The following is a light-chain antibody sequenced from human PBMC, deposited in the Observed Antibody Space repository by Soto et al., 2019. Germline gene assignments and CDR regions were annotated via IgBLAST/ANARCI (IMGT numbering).Light chain of an antibody. V-gene: IGKV1-33*01. Sequence: DIQMTQSPSSLSASVGDRVTITCQASHDITSYLNWYQHKPGKAPKLLIYDASILEAGVPSRFSGSGAGTDFTITIRSLQPEDVATYYCQKCDYLPIFGPGTTVDFK. CDR1: HDITSY. CDR3: QKCDYLPI. J-gene: IGKJ3*01. CDR2: DAS.